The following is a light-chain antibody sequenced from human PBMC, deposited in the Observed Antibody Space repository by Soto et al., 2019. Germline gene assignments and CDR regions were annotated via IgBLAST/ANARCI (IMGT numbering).Light chain of an antibody. CDR2: GAS. V-gene: IGKV3-15*01. Sequence: EIVMTQSPATLSVSPGERATLSCRASQSVSSNLAWYQQKPGQAPRLLSYGASTRATGIPARFSGSGSGTEFTLTISSLQSEDFAVYYCHQYNNWPLYTFGQGTKLEIK. CDR3: HQYNNWPLYT. J-gene: IGKJ2*01. CDR1: QSVSSN.